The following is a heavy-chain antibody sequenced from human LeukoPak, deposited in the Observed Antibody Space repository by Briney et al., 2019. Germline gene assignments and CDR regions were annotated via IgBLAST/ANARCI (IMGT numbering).Heavy chain of an antibody. Sequence: GGSLRLSCAASGFTFSSYWMTWVRQAPGKGLEWVANIKQDGSEKYYVDSVKGRFTISRDNAKNSVYLQMNSLRAEDTAVYYCAREYSGSYTFDYWGLGTLVTGAS. J-gene: IGHJ4*02. CDR1: GFTFSSYW. D-gene: IGHD1-26*01. CDR2: IKQDGSEK. V-gene: IGHV3-7*01. CDR3: AREYSGSYTFDY.